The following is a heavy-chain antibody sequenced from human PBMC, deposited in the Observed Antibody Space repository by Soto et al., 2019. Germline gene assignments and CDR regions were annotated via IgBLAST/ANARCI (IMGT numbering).Heavy chain of an antibody. CDR3: ASTIVVVTAIPDAFDI. Sequence: QVQLQESGPGLVKPSETLSLTCAVSGYSISSGYYSGWIRQPPGKGLEWIGSIYHSGSTYYNPSLKSRVTISVDTSKNQFSLKLSSVTAADTAVYYCASTIVVVTAIPDAFDIWGQGTMVTVSS. CDR1: GYSISSGYY. CDR2: IYHSGST. V-gene: IGHV4-38-2*01. D-gene: IGHD2-21*02. J-gene: IGHJ3*02.